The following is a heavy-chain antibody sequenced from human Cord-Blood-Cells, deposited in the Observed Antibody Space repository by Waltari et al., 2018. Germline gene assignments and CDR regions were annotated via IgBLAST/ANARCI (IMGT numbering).Heavy chain of an antibody. J-gene: IGHJ6*02. D-gene: IGHD7-27*01. V-gene: IGHV3-53*01. CDR3: ARDRGEAYGMDV. CDR2: IYSGGST. CDR1: GFTLGSNY. Sequence: EVQLVEPGGGLIQPGGSLRLSCAASGFTLGSNYLPWVRQAPGKGLEWVSVIYSGGSTYYADSVKGRFTISRDNSKNTLYLQMNSLRAEDTAVYYCARDRGEAYGMDVWGQGTTVTVSS.